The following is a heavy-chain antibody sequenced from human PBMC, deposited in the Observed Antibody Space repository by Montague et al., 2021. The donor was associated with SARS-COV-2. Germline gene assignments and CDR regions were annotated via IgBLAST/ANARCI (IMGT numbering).Heavy chain of an antibody. CDR2: IYHSGST. V-gene: IGHV4-59*01. J-gene: IGHJ3*02. D-gene: IGHD5-18*01. Sequence: SETLSLTCTVSAGTISRYYCSWTRSPKGKALDWIGHIYHSGSTYYNPSPKSRDPISQDTSTNQISLQLNSANAADTAVYYCARGSYGPDAFDIWGQGTMVTVSS. CDR1: AGTISRYY. CDR3: ARGSYGPDAFDI.